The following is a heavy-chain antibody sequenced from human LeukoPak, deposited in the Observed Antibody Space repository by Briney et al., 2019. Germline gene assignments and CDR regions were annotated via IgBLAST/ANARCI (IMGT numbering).Heavy chain of an antibody. D-gene: IGHD3-10*01. J-gene: IGHJ3*02. Sequence: GSSVKVSCKASGGTFSSYAISWVRQAPGQGLEWMGGIIPIFGTANYAQKFQGRVTITTDESTSTAYMELSSLRSEDTALYYCARDRSTYYYGSGSSDAFDIWGQGTMVTVSS. CDR2: IIPIFGTA. CDR1: GGTFSSYA. V-gene: IGHV1-69*05. CDR3: ARDRSTYYYGSGSSDAFDI.